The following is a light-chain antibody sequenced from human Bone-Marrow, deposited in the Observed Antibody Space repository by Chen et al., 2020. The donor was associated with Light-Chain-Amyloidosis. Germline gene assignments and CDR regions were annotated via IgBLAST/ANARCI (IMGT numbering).Light chain of an antibody. Sequence: SYVLTQPSSVSVAPGQTATIACGGNNIGSTSVHWYQQTPGQAPLLVVNDDSDRPSGIPERLSCSNSGNTATLTISRVEAGDEADYYCRVWDRGSDRPVFGGGTKLTVL. CDR2: DDS. J-gene: IGLJ3*02. V-gene: IGLV3-21*02. CDR1: NIGSTS. CDR3: RVWDRGSDRPV.